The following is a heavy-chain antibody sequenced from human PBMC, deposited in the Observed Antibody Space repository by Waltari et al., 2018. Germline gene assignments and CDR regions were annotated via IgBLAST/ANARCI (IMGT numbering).Heavy chain of an antibody. J-gene: IGHJ4*02. CDR3: AKDARSSSHRHYFDY. CDR2: ISGSGGST. CDR1: GFTFSSYA. V-gene: IGHV3-23*04. Sequence: EVQLVESGGGLVQPGGSLRLSCAASGFTFSSYAMSWVRQAPGKGLEWVSAISGSGGSTYYEASVKGRFTITRDNSKNTLYLQMNSLRAEDTAVYYCAKDARSSSHRHYFDYWGQGTLVTVSS. D-gene: IGHD6-13*01.